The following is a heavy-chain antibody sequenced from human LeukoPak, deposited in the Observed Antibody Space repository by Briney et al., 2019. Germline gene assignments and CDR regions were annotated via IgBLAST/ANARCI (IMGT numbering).Heavy chain of an antibody. V-gene: IGHV4-59*08. CDR1: GGSISSYY. D-gene: IGHD2-21*01. J-gene: IGHJ4*02. CDR2: IYYSGST. Sequence: SETLSLTCTVSGGSISSYYWSWIRQPPGKGLEWIGYIYYSGSTNYNPSLKSRVTISVDTSKNQFSLKLSSVTAADTAVYYCARHLFEKDFDYWGQGTLVTVSS. CDR3: ARHLFEKDFDY.